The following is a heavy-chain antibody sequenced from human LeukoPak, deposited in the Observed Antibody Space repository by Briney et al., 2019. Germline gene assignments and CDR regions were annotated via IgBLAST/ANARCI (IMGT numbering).Heavy chain of an antibody. CDR3: ARVSVLWFGELDY. Sequence: SETLSLTCTVSGGSISSYYWSWIRQPPGKGLEWIGYIYYSGSTNYHPSLKSGVTISVDTSKNQFSLKLSSVTASDTAVYYCARVSVLWFGELDYWGQGTLVTVSS. V-gene: IGHV4-59*08. CDR2: IYYSGST. D-gene: IGHD3-10*01. CDR1: GGSISSYY. J-gene: IGHJ4*02.